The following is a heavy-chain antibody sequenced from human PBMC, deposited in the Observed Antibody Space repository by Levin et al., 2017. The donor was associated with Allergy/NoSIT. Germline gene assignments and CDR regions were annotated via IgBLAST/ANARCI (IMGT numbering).Heavy chain of an antibody. D-gene: IGHD1-26*01. Sequence: GGSLRLSCAASGFTFNSYAMSWVRQAPGKGLEWVSAISGSGGSTYYADSVKGRFTISRDNSKNTLYLQMNSLRAEDTAVYYCATIVGATSSDYWGQGTLVTVSS. V-gene: IGHV3-23*01. J-gene: IGHJ4*02. CDR3: ATIVGATSSDY. CDR1: GFTFNSYA. CDR2: ISGSGGST.